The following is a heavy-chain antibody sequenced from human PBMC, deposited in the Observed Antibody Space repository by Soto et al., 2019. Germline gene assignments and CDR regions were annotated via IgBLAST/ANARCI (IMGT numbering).Heavy chain of an antibody. J-gene: IGHJ4*02. CDR1: GYTFTSYY. CDR3: ARVVRSIAAAGTLDY. V-gene: IGHV1-46*01. Sequence: ASVKVSCKASGYTFTSYYMHWVRQAPGQGLEWMGIINPSGGSTSYAQKFQGRVTMTRDTSTSTVYMELSSLRSEDTAVYYCARVVRSIAAAGTLDYWGQGTLVTVSS. D-gene: IGHD6-13*01. CDR2: INPSGGST.